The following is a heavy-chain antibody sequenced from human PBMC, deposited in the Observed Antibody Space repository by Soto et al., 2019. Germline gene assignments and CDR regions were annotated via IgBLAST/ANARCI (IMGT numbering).Heavy chain of an antibody. V-gene: IGHV2-5*02. CDR1: GFSLSTSGVA. CDR2: IYWDDDR. Sequence: QITLKESGPTRVKPTQTLTLTCSFSGFSLSTSGVAVGWIRQPPGKALEWLAVIYWDDDRRYIPSLKSRLTITKDTSKNQVVLRMTTMDPVDTATYYCAHRVPIEGHFDPWGQGTMVTVSS. CDR3: AHRVPIEGHFDP. J-gene: IGHJ5*02.